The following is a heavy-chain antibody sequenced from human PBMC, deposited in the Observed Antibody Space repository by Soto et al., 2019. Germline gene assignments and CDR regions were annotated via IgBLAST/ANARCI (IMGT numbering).Heavy chain of an antibody. V-gene: IGHV4-61*05. D-gene: IGHD6-13*01. Sequence: SETLSLTCTVSGGSISSSSYYWGWIRQPPGKGLEWIGYIYYSGSTNYNPSLKSRVTISVDTSKNQFSLKLSSVTAADTAVYYCARQLARSSRPNWFDPWGQGTLVTVSS. CDR1: GGSISSSSYY. J-gene: IGHJ5*02. CDR3: ARQLARSSRPNWFDP. CDR2: IYYSGST.